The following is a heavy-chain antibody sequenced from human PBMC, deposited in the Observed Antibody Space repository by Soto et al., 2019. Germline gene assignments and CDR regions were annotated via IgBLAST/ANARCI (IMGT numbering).Heavy chain of an antibody. CDR3: ASSVAEYDYYVMDG. Sequence: QVQLVQSGAEVKKPGSSVKVSCKASGGTFSSSAISWVRQAPGQGLEWMGWIIPICGTANYAQKFQGRVTITADESTSTAYMELSSLRSEDTAVYYCASSVAEYDYYVMDGWGPGTTVTVSS. V-gene: IGHV1-69*12. D-gene: IGHD6-19*01. CDR2: IIPICGTA. J-gene: IGHJ6*02. CDR1: GGTFSSSA.